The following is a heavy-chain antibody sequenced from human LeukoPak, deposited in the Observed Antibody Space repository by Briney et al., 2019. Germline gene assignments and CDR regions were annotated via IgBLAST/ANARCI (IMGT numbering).Heavy chain of an antibody. D-gene: IGHD4-23*01. V-gene: IGHV1-46*01. CDR3: ARDYGGNPSLFDY. CDR1: GYTFTLYY. J-gene: IGHJ4*02. Sequence: GASVKVSCKASGYTFTLYYMHWVRRAPGQGLEWMGIINPSGGSTTYAQKFQGRVTMTRDTSTSTVYMELSSLRSEDTAVYYCARDYGGNPSLFDYWGQGTLVTVSS. CDR2: INPSGGST.